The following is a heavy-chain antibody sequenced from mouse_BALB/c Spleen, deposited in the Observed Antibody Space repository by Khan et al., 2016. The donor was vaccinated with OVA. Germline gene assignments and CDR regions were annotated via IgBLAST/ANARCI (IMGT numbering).Heavy chain of an antibody. Sequence: EVQLVESGPGLVKPSQSLSLTCTVTGYSITSNYAWNWIRQFPGNKLEWMGYISYSGRTSYIPSLKSRISITRDTSKNQFFLQLNSVTTEDTATYYWARGNYYGYAMDYWGQGTSVTVSS. CDR3: ARGNYYGYAMDY. CDR1: GYSITSNYA. V-gene: IGHV3-2*02. D-gene: IGHD1-1*01. CDR2: ISYSGRT. J-gene: IGHJ4*01.